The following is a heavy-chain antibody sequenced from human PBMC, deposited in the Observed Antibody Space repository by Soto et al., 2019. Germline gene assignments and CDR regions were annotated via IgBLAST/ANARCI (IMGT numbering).Heavy chain of an antibody. J-gene: IGHJ4*02. V-gene: IGHV4-39*01. Sequence: SETLSLNCTVSGGSISSSRYYWGWLLQPPGKGLEWIGSIYYSGSTYYNPSLKSRVTLSVDTSKDQFSLKLSSVTAADTAVYYCARTYLGDYYDRSGLHYWGQGTLVTVSS. D-gene: IGHD3-22*01. CDR2: IYYSGST. CDR3: ARTYLGDYYDRSGLHY. CDR1: GGSISSSRYY.